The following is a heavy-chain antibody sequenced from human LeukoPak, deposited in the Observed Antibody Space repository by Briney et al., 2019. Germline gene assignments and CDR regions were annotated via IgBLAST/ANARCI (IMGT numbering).Heavy chain of an antibody. CDR1: GFTFSSYA. J-gene: IGHJ4*02. Sequence: PGGSLRLSCAASGFTFSSYAMHWVRQAPGKGLEWVAFIRYDGSNKYYADSVKGRFTISRDNSKNTLYLQMNSLRAEDTAVYYCAKAYNSGSYWGFDYWGQGTLVTVSS. D-gene: IGHD1-26*01. CDR2: IRYDGSNK. CDR3: AKAYNSGSYWGFDY. V-gene: IGHV3-30*02.